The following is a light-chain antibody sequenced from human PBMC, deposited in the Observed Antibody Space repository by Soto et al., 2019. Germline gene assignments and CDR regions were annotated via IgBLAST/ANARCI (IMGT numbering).Light chain of an antibody. J-gene: IGKJ5*01. Sequence: DILMTQSPAPLSASPGDSATIPCRASQSVSSNLDWYQQKTGQAPRLLIYGESNRETGIPDRLSGSGSGTELNLTISRLQSEDFAVYYCQQYNNWPLTCGQGTRLDIK. CDR2: GES. V-gene: IGKV3-15*01. CDR1: QSVSSN. CDR3: QQYNNWPLT.